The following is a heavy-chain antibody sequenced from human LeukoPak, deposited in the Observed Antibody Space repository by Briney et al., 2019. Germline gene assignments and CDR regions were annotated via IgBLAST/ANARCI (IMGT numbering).Heavy chain of an antibody. CDR2: IKQDGSEK. Sequence: GGSLRLSCAASGFTFGSYWMSWVRQAPGKGLEWVANIKQDGSEKYYVDSVKGRFTISRDNAKNSLYLQMNSLRAEDTAVYYCAREVMGTLGTNWFDPWGQGTLVTVSS. V-gene: IGHV3-7*01. CDR3: AREVMGTLGTNWFDP. J-gene: IGHJ5*02. D-gene: IGHD7-27*01. CDR1: GFTFGSYW.